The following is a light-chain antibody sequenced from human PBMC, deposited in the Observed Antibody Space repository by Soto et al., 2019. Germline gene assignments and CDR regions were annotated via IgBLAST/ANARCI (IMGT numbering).Light chain of an antibody. CDR3: QQRSDWPIT. J-gene: IGKJ5*01. CDR1: QSVSSY. Sequence: EIVLTQSPATLSLSPGERATLSCRASQSVSSYLAWYQQKPGQGPRLLIYEAFKGATGIPARFSGSGSGTDFTLTISSLEPEDFAVYYCQQRSDWPITFGQGTRLEIK. V-gene: IGKV3-11*01. CDR2: EAF.